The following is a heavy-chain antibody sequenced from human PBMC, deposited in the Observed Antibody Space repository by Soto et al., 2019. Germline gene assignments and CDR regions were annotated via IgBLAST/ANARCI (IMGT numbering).Heavy chain of an antibody. J-gene: IGHJ6*04. Sequence: SQTLSLTCAISGDSVSSTSSIWNWIRQSPSRGLEWLGRTYYRSKWHTDYAVSVRGRITINPDTPKNQFSLQLNSVTPEDTAVYYCARDRGLVYYSSGMHVWGKGTTVTVSS. D-gene: IGHD6-19*01. V-gene: IGHV6-1*01. CDR2: TYYRSKWHT. CDR3: ARDRGLVYYSSGMHV. CDR1: GDSVSSTSSI.